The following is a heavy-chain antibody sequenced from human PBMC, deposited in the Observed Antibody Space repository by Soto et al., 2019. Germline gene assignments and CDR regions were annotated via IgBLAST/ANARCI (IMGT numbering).Heavy chain of an antibody. CDR2: ISAYNGNT. CDR3: ARAHHYSSGWTLDGDAFDI. CDR1: GYTFTSYG. Sequence: QVQLVQSGAEVKKPGASVKVSCKASGYTFTSYGISWVRQAPGQGLEWMGWISAYNGNTNYAQKLQGRVTMTTDTSTITAYMELRSLRSDDTAVYYCARAHHYSSGWTLDGDAFDIWGQGTMVTVSS. V-gene: IGHV1-18*01. J-gene: IGHJ3*02. D-gene: IGHD6-19*01.